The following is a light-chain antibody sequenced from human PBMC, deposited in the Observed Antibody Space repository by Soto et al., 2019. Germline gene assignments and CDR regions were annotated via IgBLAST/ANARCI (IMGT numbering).Light chain of an antibody. CDR3: QSYDSSLSAWV. CDR2: GNI. V-gene: IGLV1-40*01. CDR1: SSNIGGGYD. Sequence: QTVVTQPPSVSGAPGQRVTISCTGSSSNIGGGYDVHWYQQLPGTAPKLLVYGNINRPSRVPDRFSGSKSDTSASLAITGLQAEDEADYYCQSYDSSLSAWVFGGGTKLTVL. J-gene: IGLJ3*02.